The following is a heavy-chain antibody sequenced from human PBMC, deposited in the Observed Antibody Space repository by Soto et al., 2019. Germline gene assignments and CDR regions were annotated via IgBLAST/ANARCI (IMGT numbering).Heavy chain of an antibody. CDR2: IYYSGST. CDR3: AGVRRDGYNNYFDY. CDR1: GGSISSYY. V-gene: IGHV4-59*01. D-gene: IGHD5-12*01. J-gene: IGHJ4*02. Sequence: SETLSLTCTVSGGSISSYYWSWIRQPPGKGLEWIGYIYYSGSTNYNPSLKSRVTISVDTSKNQFSLKLSSVTAADTAVYYCAGVRRDGYNNYFDYWGQGTLVTVSS.